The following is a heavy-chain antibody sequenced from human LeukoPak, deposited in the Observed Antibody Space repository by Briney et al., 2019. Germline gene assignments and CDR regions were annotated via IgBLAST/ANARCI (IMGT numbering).Heavy chain of an antibody. CDR1: GGTFISYT. CDR3: ASGDYGDACYFGY. CDR2: ISAYNGNT. D-gene: IGHD4-17*01. J-gene: IGHJ4*02. V-gene: IGHV1-18*01. Sequence: GASVKVSCKASGGTFISYTISWVRQAPGQGREWMGWISAYNGNTNYAQKLQGRVTMTTDTSTSTAYMELRSLRSDDTAVYYCASGDYGDACYFGYWGQGTLVTVSS.